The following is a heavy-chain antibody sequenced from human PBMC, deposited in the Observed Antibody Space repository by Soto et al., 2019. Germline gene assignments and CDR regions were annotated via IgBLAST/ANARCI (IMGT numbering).Heavy chain of an antibody. V-gene: IGHV1-69*08. D-gene: IGHD7-27*01. Sequence: QVQLVQSGPEVKKSGSSGKVSCKLSGGTFTRAPISWLLLAPGHGLEWMGRNDPILGTGNYAHEFQGRITLAEDRSMTTGYMGLSSLTSEDTAIYYCAREEVSDNMGTFPFYYMDVWGNGTTVTVSS. CDR1: GGTFTRAP. CDR3: AREEVSDNMGTFPFYYMDV. J-gene: IGHJ6*03. CDR2: NDPILGTG.